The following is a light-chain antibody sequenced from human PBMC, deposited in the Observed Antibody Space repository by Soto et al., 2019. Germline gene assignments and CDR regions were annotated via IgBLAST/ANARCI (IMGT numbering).Light chain of an antibody. CDR3: QQYGSSPYT. V-gene: IGKV3-20*01. CDR1: QSVSSNY. J-gene: IGKJ2*01. CDR2: GAS. Sequence: EIVLTQSPGTLSLSSGERATLSCRASQSVSSNYLAWYQQKPGQAPRLLIYGASSRATGIPDRFSGSGSGTVFTVTISRPEHEDFAVYYCQQYGSSPYTFGQGTKVEIK.